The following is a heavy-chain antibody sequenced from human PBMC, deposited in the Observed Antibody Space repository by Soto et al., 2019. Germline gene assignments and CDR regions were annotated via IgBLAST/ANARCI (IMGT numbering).Heavy chain of an antibody. CDR1: GFTFITYA. D-gene: IGHD4-17*01. CDR3: AHPRGYGVFDAYDI. CDR2: ISAGGGST. Sequence: GGSLRLSCAASGFTFITYAMSWVRQVPGKGLEWVSAISAGGGSTYYADYVKGRFTISGDNSINTLYLQMNSLRTEDTAVYYCAHPRGYGVFDAYDIWGQGAMVTVSS. V-gene: IGHV3-23*01. J-gene: IGHJ3*02.